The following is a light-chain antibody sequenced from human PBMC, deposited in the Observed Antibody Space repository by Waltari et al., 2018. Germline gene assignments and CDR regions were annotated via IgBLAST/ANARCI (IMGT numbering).Light chain of an antibody. CDR3: QDLNDFPFT. CDR2: ATS. CDR1: QGISSY. V-gene: IGKV1-9*01. J-gene: IGKJ2*01. Sequence: IQLTQSPSSLSASVGDRVTITCRASQGISSYLVWYQQKPGQVPKLLIYATSTLQTGVPSRFSGSGSGTDFTLTISSLQPEDFATYYCQDLNDFPFTFGQGTKLEI.